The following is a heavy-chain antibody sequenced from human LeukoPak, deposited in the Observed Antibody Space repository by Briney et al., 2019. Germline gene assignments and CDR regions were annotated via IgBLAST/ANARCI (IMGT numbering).Heavy chain of an antibody. Sequence: ASVKVSCKASGCTFTSYDINWVRQATGQGLEWMGWMNPNSGNTGYAQKFQGRVTMTRNTSISTAYMELSSLRSEDTAVYYCARDRAPYGDYDGIYYYYGMDVWGQGTTVTVSS. CDR2: MNPNSGNT. D-gene: IGHD4-17*01. CDR3: ARDRAPYGDYDGIYYYYGMDV. V-gene: IGHV1-8*01. CDR1: GCTFTSYD. J-gene: IGHJ6*02.